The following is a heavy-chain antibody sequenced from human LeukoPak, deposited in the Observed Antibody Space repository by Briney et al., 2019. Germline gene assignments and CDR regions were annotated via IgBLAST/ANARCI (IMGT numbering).Heavy chain of an antibody. V-gene: IGHV3-74*01. D-gene: IGHD1-26*01. J-gene: IGHJ6*03. Sequence: GGSLRLSCAASGFTFSSHLMHWVRQAPGKGLVWVARISSDGSGTSYADSVKGRFTISRDNAKSTLDLQMNSLRAEDTAVYYCSRDRSGSHYYMDVWGRGTTVTVSS. CDR1: GFTFSSHL. CDR3: SRDRSGSHYYMDV. CDR2: ISSDGSGT.